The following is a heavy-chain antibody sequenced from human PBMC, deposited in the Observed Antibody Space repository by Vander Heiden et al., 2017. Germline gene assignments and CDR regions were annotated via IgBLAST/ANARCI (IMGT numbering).Heavy chain of an antibody. V-gene: IGHV3-33*01. CDR3: ARGRGDAYKDAFDI. Sequence: QVQLVESGGGVVQPGRSLRLSCAASGFTFRSYGMHWVRQAPGKGLEWVAVIWNDGSDKYYPGSVKGRFTISRDNSKNTLYLEMNSLRAEDTAVYYCARGRGDAYKDAFDIWGQGTMVTVSS. CDR2: IWNDGSDK. CDR1: GFTFRSYG. D-gene: IGHD3-10*01. J-gene: IGHJ3*02.